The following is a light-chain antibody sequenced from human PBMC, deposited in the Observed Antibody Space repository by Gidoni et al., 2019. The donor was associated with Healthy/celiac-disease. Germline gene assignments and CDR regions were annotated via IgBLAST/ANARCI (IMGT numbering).Light chain of an antibody. CDR1: QSLLHSDGKTY. J-gene: IGKJ4*02. Sequence: VMTQTPLSLSVTPGQPASISCKSSQSLLHSDGKTYLYWYLQKPGQSPQLLINEVSSRFSGVAERFSGSRAGRDFTMKISRGEAEDVGVYYCMQGIHHPALTFGGGTKVEIK. CDR2: EVS. CDR3: MQGIHHPALT. V-gene: IGKV2-29*02.